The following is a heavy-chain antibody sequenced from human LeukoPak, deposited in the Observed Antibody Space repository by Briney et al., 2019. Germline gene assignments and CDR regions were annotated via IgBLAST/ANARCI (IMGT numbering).Heavy chain of an antibody. Sequence: GESLKISCKGSGYSFTSYWIGWVRQMPGKGLEWMGIIYPGDSDTRYSPSFQGQVTISADKSISTAYLQWSGLKASDTAMYYCARHLLSFGVGYDLDYWGQGTLVTVSS. CDR2: IYPGDSDT. CDR1: GYSFTSYW. CDR3: ARHLLSFGVGYDLDY. D-gene: IGHD5-12*01. V-gene: IGHV5-51*01. J-gene: IGHJ4*02.